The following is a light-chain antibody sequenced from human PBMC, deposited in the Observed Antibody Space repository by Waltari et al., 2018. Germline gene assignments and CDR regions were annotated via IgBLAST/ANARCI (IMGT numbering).Light chain of an antibody. V-gene: IGLV2-11*01. Sequence: QSALTQPRSVSGSPGESVTITCTGTSSALGAYNFVPWYQHHPGKGPKLLIYDVSGRPSGVPERFSGSKSGNTASLTISGLQAEDEADYFCSSYAGTYTLGLFGAGTTLTV. CDR1: SSALGAYNF. J-gene: IGLJ2*01. CDR3: SSYAGTYTLGL. CDR2: DVS.